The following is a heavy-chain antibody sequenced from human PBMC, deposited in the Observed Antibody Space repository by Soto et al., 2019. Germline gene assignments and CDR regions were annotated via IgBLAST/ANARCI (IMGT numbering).Heavy chain of an antibody. Sequence: QVLLMQSGAEVKKPGSSVKVSCTSSGGPFSSYGISWVRQVPGQGLEWLGGIIPLFGTPSYARKFQDRLTISADESTTTVYMELSSLASEDSALYFCARDGTIQMANFDFWGQGTLVTVSS. CDR2: IIPLFGTP. D-gene: IGHD1-1*01. CDR3: ARDGTIQMANFDF. V-gene: IGHV1-69*01. CDR1: GGPFSSYG. J-gene: IGHJ4*02.